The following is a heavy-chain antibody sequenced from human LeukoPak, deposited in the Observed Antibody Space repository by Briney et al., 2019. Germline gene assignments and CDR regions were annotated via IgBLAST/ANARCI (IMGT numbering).Heavy chain of an antibody. Sequence: GSLRLSCAAPGITFSSYGMHWVRQAPGKGLEWVAVISYDGSNKYYADSVKGRFTISRDNSKNTLYLQMNSLRAEDTAVYYCAQTASGWYDAFDIWGQGTMVTVSS. CDR3: AQTASGWYDAFDI. CDR1: GITFSSYG. CDR2: ISYDGSNK. J-gene: IGHJ3*02. D-gene: IGHD6-19*01. V-gene: IGHV3-30*03.